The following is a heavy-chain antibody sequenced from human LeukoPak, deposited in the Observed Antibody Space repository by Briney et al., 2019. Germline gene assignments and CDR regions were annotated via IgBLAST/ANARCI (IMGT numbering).Heavy chain of an antibody. D-gene: IGHD2-21*02. CDR1: GDSISSADYF. V-gene: IGHV4-31*03. J-gene: IGHJ5*02. Sequence: SETLSLTCSVSGDSISSADYFWSWIRHHPGKGLVWIGFIYYTGTTYYKPSLKSRITISIDTSNNHFSLKLSSVTAADTAVYYCARQRVTAIGYNWFDPWGQGTLVTVSS. CDR2: IYYTGTT. CDR3: ARQRVTAIGYNWFDP.